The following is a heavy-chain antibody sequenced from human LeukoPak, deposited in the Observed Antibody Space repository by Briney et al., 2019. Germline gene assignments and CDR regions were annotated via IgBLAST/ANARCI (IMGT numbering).Heavy chain of an antibody. J-gene: IGHJ6*04. CDR1: GFTFSSYG. CDR3: AKVTAARSYYYYGMDV. D-gene: IGHD6-6*01. V-gene: IGHV3-30*18. Sequence: PGRSLRLSCAASGFTFSSYGMHWVRQAPGKGLEWVAVISYDGSNKYYADSVKGRFTISRDNSKNTLYLQMNSLRAEDTAVSYCAKVTAARSYYYYGMDVWGKGTTVTVSS. CDR2: ISYDGSNK.